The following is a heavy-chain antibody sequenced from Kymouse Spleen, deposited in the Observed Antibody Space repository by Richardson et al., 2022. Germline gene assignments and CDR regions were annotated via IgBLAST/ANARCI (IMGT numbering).Heavy chain of an antibody. CDR1: GGSFSGYY. CDR3: ARKTTGDYYGMDV. D-gene: IGHD4-17*01,IGHD4-23*01. CDR2: INHSGST. J-gene: IGHJ6*02. Sequence: QVQLQQWGAGLLKPSETLSLTCAVYGGSFSGYYWSWIRQPPGKGLEWIGEINHSGSTNYNPSLKSRVTISVDTSKNQFSLKLSSVTAADTAVYYCARKTTGDYYGMDVWGQGTTVTVSS. V-gene: IGHV4-34*01.